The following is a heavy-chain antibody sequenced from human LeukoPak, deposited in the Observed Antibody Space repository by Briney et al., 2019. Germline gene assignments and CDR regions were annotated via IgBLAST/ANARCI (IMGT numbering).Heavy chain of an antibody. V-gene: IGHV3-15*01. Sequence: GGSLRLSCAASGLTLSNAWMTWVRQAPGKGLEWVARIKSKTDGGIRDYAAPVKGTFTISRDDSENTVYLQMNSLKIEDTAVYYCATGRSGYFDSWGQGTLVFVSS. CDR1: GLTLSNAW. CDR2: IKSKTDGGIR. J-gene: IGHJ4*02. CDR3: ATGRSGYFDS.